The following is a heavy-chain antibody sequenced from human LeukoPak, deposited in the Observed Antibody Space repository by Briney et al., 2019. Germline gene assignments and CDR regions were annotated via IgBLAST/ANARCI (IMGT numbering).Heavy chain of an antibody. V-gene: IGHV3-30*04. J-gene: IGHJ6*04. Sequence: GGSLRLSCAASGFTFNSYAMHWVRQAPGKGLEWVAVISYDGSNKYYADSVKGRFTISRDNSKNTLYLQMNSLRAEDTAVYYCARAQLEGPVGVLYYGMDVWGKGTTVTVSS. CDR2: ISYDGSNK. CDR3: ARAQLEGPVGVLYYGMDV. D-gene: IGHD1-1*01. CDR1: GFTFNSYA.